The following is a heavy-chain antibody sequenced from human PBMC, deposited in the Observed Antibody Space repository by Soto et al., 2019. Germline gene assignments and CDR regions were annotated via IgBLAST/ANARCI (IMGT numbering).Heavy chain of an antibody. CDR3: ARDPSDIVVVSTGGMDV. J-gene: IGHJ6*02. D-gene: IGHD2-15*01. V-gene: IGHV4-30-2*01. Sequence: SETLSLTCTVSGGSISSGGYSWSWIRQPPGKGLEWIGYIYHSGSTYYNPSLKSRVTISVDRSKNQFSLKLSSVTAADTAVYYCARDPSDIVVVSTGGMDVWGQGTTVTVSS. CDR2: IYHSGST. CDR1: GGSISSGGYS.